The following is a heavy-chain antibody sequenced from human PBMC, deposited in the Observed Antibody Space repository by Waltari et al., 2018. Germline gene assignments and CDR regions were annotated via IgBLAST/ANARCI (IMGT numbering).Heavy chain of an antibody. D-gene: IGHD4-4*01. J-gene: IGHJ2*01. CDR3: ARVTHSNPAYFDL. V-gene: IGHV3-66*01. CDR2: FDSGGSA. Sequence: EVQLVESGGGLVQPVGSLRLSCEASGVTVSNTYMSWVRQAPGKGLGWVSVFDSGGSAYYADSLKGRFTLSRDNSKNTVYLQMKSLRVEDTAVYYCARVTHSNPAYFDLWGRGTLVTVSS. CDR1: GVTVSNTY.